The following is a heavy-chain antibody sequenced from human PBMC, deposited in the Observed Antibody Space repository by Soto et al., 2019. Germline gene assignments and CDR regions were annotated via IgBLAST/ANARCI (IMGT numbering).Heavy chain of an antibody. CDR1: GFSLSTSGMC. Sequence: FGATLVHPTQTLTLTCTFSGFSLSTSGMCVSWIRHPPVKALECLALIDWDDDKYYSTSMKTRLTISKDTSKNQVVLTMTNMEPVDTATYYCARIRRAHSAFHXWGQATLVTVSX. V-gene: IGHV2-70*01. CDR2: IDWDDDK. CDR3: ARIRRAHSAFHX. D-gene: IGHD2-15*01. J-gene: IGHJ4*02.